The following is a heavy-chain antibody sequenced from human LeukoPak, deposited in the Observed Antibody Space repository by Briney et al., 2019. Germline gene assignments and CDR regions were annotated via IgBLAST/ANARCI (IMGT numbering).Heavy chain of an antibody. Sequence: GGSLRLSCAASGFTFSSYGMHWVRQAPGKGLEWVAFIRYDGSNKYYADSVKGRFTISRDNSKNTLYLQMNSLRAEDTAVYYCAKDFLTMVRDDGNYFDYWGQGTLVTVSS. J-gene: IGHJ4*02. CDR1: GFTFSSYG. V-gene: IGHV3-30*02. CDR2: IRYDGSNK. CDR3: AKDFLTMVRDDGNYFDY. D-gene: IGHD3-10*01.